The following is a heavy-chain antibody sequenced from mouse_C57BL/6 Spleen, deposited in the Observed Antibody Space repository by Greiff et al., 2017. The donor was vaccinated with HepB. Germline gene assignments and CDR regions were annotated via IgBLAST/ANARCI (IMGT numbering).Heavy chain of an antibody. CDR3: ATSTVGDYLDY. CDR1: GFTFSDYG. V-gene: IGHV5-17*01. J-gene: IGHJ2*01. Sequence: EVQLQESGGGLVKPGGSLKLSCAASGFTFSDYGMHWVRQAPEKGLEWVAYISSGSSTIYYADTVKGRFTISRDKAKNTLFLQMASRRSEDTAMYYCATSTVGDYLDYWGQGTTLTVSS. D-gene: IGHD1-1*01. CDR2: ISSGSSTI.